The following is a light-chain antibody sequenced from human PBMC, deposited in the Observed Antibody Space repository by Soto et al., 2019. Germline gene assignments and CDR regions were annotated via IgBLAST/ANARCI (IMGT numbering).Light chain of an antibody. CDR1: QHVSSN. CDR3: QQYDNWPYT. J-gene: IGKJ2*01. V-gene: IGKV3-15*01. Sequence: EIVMTQSPATLSVSPRGSATLSCRASQHVSSNFGWYRQQTCQAPTLLIYRASTRATGIPARFSGSGSGTEFTLIITSLQSEDFEVYYCQQYDNWPYTFGQGTKFEIK. CDR2: RAS.